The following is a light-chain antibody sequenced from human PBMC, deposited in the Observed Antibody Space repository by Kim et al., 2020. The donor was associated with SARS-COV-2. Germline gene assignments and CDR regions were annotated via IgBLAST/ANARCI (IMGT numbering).Light chain of an antibody. Sequence: GKTVTMSCTRSSGSLASNYVQWYQQRPGSARTTVIYEDSQRPSGVPDRFSGAIDSSSNAASLTISGLKTEDEADYYCQSYDSSNQVFGGGTQLTVL. V-gene: IGLV6-57*03. CDR1: SGSLASNY. J-gene: IGLJ3*02. CDR3: QSYDSSNQV. CDR2: EDS.